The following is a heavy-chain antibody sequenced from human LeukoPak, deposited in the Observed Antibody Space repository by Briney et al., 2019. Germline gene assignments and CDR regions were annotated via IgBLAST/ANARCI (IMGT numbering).Heavy chain of an antibody. V-gene: IGHV4-61*02. Sequence: SQTLFLSCTVSGGSISSGNYFWAWIRQPAGKGLEWIGRIYASGITNYSPSLKSRVTISVDTSKNQFSLKLSSVTAADTAVYYCARGNGDYIDTFDNWGQGAMVTVSS. CDR3: ARGNGDYIDTFDN. CDR1: GGSISSGNYF. CDR2: IYASGIT. D-gene: IGHD4-17*01. J-gene: IGHJ3*02.